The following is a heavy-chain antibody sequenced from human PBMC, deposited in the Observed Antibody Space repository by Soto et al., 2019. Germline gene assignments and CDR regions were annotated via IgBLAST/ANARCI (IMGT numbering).Heavy chain of an antibody. D-gene: IGHD5-12*01. CDR1: GGSISSSSYY. J-gene: IGHJ4*01. Sequence: SETLSLTCTVSGGSISSSSYYWGWIRQPPGKGLEWIGSIYYSGSTYYNPSLKSRVTISVDTSKNQFSLKLSSVTAADTAVYYCVKCGYDKSGLFDYWGQGTLVTVSS. CDR2: IYYSGST. CDR3: VKCGYDKSGLFDY. V-gene: IGHV4-39*01.